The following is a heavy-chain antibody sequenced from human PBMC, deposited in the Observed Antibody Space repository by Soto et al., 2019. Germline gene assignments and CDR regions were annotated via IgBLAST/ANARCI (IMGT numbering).Heavy chain of an antibody. CDR2: IYYSGST. Sequence: SETLSLTCTVSGGSISSGGYYWSWIRQHPGKGLEWIGYIYYSGSTYYNPSLKSRVTISVDTSKNQFSLKLSSVTAADTAVYYCARGKVSSSWYYYYYGMDVWGQGTTVTVLL. J-gene: IGHJ6*02. D-gene: IGHD6-13*01. CDR1: GGSISSGGYY. V-gene: IGHV4-31*03. CDR3: ARGKVSSSWYYYYYGMDV.